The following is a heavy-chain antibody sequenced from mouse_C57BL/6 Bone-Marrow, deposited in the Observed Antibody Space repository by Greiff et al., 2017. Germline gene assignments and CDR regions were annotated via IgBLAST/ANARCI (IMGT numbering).Heavy chain of an antibody. J-gene: IGHJ1*03. V-gene: IGHV1-85*01. CDR1: GYTFTSYD. D-gene: IGHD1-1*01. Sequence: VKLMESGPELVKPGASVKLSCKASGYTFTSYDINWVKQRPGQGLEWIGRIYPRDGSTKYNEKFKGKATLTVDTSSSTAYMELHSLTSEDSAVYFCARLEFDGSSGDWYFDVWGTGTTVTVSS. CDR3: ARLEFDGSSGDWYFDV. CDR2: IYPRDGST.